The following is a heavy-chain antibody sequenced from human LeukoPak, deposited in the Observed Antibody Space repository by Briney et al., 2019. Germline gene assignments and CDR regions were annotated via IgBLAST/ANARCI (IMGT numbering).Heavy chain of an antibody. J-gene: IGHJ3*02. D-gene: IGHD1-26*01. CDR2: ISSSSSTI. V-gene: IGHV3-48*01. CDR1: ILTFSSYS. CDR3: ARGELPRDDAFDI. Sequence: GGSLRLSCALCILTFSSYSMNWVRQAPGKGLEWVSYISSSSSTIYYADSVKGRFTISRDNAKNSLYLQMNSLRAEDTAVYYCARGELPRDDAFDIWGQGTMVTVSS.